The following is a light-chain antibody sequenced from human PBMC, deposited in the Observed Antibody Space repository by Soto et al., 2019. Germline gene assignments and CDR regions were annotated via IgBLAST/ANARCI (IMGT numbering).Light chain of an antibody. V-gene: IGKV3-20*01. CDR2: GAS. Sequence: ELVLTQSPGTLSLSPGERATLSCRASQSVSNNYLAWYQQKPGQAPRLLIYGASNRATGIQDSFSGSGSGTEFTLTIRSLQPDDFATYYCKQYTDYWTCGQGTKVDIK. J-gene: IGKJ1*01. CDR1: QSVSNNY. CDR3: KQYTDYWT.